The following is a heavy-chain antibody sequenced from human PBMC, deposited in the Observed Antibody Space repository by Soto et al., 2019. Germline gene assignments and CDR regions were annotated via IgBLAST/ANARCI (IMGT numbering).Heavy chain of an antibody. CDR1: GFTFSSYA. CDR2: ISGSGGST. Sequence: GGSLRLSCAASGFTFSSYAMSWVRQAPGKGLEWVSAISGSGGSTYYADSAKGRFTISRDNSKNTLYLQMNSLRAEDTAVYYCAKDQWSIFGVAYFDYWGQGTLVTVSS. V-gene: IGHV3-23*01. J-gene: IGHJ4*02. D-gene: IGHD3-3*01. CDR3: AKDQWSIFGVAYFDY.